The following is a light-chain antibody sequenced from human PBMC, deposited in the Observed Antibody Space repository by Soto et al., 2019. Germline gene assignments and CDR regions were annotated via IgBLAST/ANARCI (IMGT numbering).Light chain of an antibody. V-gene: IGLV1-44*01. CDR3: SAWDDSLNGLV. Sequence: QSVLTQPPSASGTPGQRVTISCSGSSSNIGSNTVNWYQQLPGTAPKLLIYNNNQRPSGVPDRFSGSKSGTSASLAISGLQSEDEDDYYCSAWDDSLNGLVFGTGTKLTV. CDR1: SSNIGSNT. J-gene: IGLJ1*01. CDR2: NNN.